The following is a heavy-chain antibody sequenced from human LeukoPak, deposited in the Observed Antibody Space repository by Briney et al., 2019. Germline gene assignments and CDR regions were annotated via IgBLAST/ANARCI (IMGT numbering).Heavy chain of an antibody. CDR1: GGTFSSYA. Sequence: ASVKVSCKASGGTFSSYAISWVRQAPGQGLEWMGGIIPIFGTANYAQKFQGRVTITADESTSTAYMELSSLRSEDTAVYYCARLSGYCSSTSCRDGDWFDPWGQGTLVTVSS. CDR3: ARLSGYCSSTSCRDGDWFDP. CDR2: IIPIFGTA. J-gene: IGHJ5*02. D-gene: IGHD2-2*01. V-gene: IGHV1-69*13.